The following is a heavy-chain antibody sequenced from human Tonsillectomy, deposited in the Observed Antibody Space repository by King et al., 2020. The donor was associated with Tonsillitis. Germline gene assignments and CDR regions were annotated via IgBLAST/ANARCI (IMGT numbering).Heavy chain of an antibody. CDR2: IYYSGST. J-gene: IGHJ2*01. V-gene: IGHV4-59*01. D-gene: IGHD3-3*01. CDR3: ARDRDYDFWGGYYHWSNWYFDL. Sequence: VPLQESGPGLVKPSETLSLTCTVSGGSISSYYWSWIRQPPGKGLEWIGYIYYSGSTNYNPSLKSRVTISVDTSKNQFSLKLSSVTAADTAVYYCARDRDYDFWGGYYHWSNWYFDLWGRGTLVTVSS. CDR1: GGSISSYY.